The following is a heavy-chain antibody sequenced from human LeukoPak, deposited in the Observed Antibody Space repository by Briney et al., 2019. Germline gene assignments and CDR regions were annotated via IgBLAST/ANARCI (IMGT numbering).Heavy chain of an antibody. V-gene: IGHV5-51*01. Sequence: GESLKISCKGSGYSFTSYWIGWGRPMPGKGLGWMGIIYPGDSDTRYSPSFQGQVTISADKSISTAYLQWSSLKASDTAMYYCARPPGGYCSGGSCYSEYYFDYWGQGTLVTVSS. J-gene: IGHJ4*02. CDR1: GYSFTSYW. CDR3: ARPPGGYCSGGSCYSEYYFDY. D-gene: IGHD2-15*01. CDR2: IYPGDSDT.